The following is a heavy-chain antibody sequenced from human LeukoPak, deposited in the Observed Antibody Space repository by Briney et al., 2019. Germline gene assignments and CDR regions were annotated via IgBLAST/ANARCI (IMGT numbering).Heavy chain of an antibody. CDR2: MSAYTGDT. J-gene: IGHJ4*02. V-gene: IGHV1-18*01. D-gene: IGHD2-21*02. Sequence: EASVKVSCNPSGYTFTTYGISWVRQAPGQGLEWMGWMSAYTGDTKYAPRFQGRVTMTRDTSTSTAYMELRNLRSDDTAVYYCARGGGYCGGDCFPYWGQGTLVTVSS. CDR3: ARGGGYCGGDCFPY. CDR1: GYTFTTYG.